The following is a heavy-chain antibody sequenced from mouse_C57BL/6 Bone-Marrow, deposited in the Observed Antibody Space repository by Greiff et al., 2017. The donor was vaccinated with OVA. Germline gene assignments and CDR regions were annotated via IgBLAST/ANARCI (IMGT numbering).Heavy chain of an antibody. CDR1: GYTFTSYW. Sequence: QVQLQQPGAELVKPGASVKVSCKASGYTFTSYWMHWVKQRPGQGLEWIGRIHPSDSDTNYNEKFKSKATLTVDTSSSTAYMQLSRLTYEDSAVYYSAREGYGNYPAYWGQGTLVTVSA. J-gene: IGHJ3*01. V-gene: IGHV1-74*01. D-gene: IGHD2-1*01. CDR2: IHPSDSDT. CDR3: AREGYGNYPAY.